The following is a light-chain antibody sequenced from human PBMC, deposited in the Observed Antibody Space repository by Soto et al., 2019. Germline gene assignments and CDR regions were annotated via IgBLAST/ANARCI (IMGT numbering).Light chain of an antibody. CDR3: QQSYCIPRT. V-gene: IGKV1-39*01. CDR2: AAS. CDR1: QSISNY. J-gene: IGKJ1*01. Sequence: DIQMTQSPSSLSASVGDRVTITCRASQSISNYLNWYQQKPGKAPNLLIHAASTLQSGVPSRFSGCGSGTDFTRNISSLQPEDFATYYCQQSYCIPRTFGQGTKVEIK.